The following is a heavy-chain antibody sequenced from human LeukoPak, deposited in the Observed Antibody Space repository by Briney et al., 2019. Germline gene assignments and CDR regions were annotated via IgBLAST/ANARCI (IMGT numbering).Heavy chain of an antibody. CDR2: ISSSSSYI. CDR3: ARQRDIVDY. J-gene: IGHJ4*02. CDR1: GITLSNYG. D-gene: IGHD2-21*01. V-gene: IGHV3-21*01. Sequence: PGGSLRLSCAVSGITLSNYGMSWVRQAPGKGLEWVSSISSSSSYIYYADSVKGRFTISRDNAKNSLYLQMNSLRAEDTAVYYCARQRDIVDYWGQGTLVTVSS.